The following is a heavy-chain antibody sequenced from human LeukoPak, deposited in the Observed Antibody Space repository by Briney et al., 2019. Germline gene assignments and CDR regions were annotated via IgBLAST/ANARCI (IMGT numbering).Heavy chain of an antibody. CDR2: INSDGSST. CDR3: ARSYYGDYDY. CDR1: TFTVSSYW. D-gene: IGHD4-17*01. V-gene: IGHV3-74*01. J-gene: IGHJ4*02. Sequence: GGSLRLSCAASTFTVSSYWIHWVRQAPGKGLVWVSRINSDGSSTSYADSVKGRFTISRDNAKNTLYLQMNSLRAEDTAVYYCARSYYGDYDYWGQGTLVTVSS.